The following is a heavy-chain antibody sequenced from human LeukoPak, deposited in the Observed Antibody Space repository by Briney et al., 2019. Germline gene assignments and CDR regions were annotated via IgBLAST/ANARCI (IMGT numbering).Heavy chain of an antibody. D-gene: IGHD3-9*01. V-gene: IGHV3-23*01. J-gene: IGHJ4*02. Sequence: PGGSLRLSCAASGFTFSSYAMSWVRQAPGKGLEWVSGISGGSGTTYYAFYADSVTGRVTVSRDNSKNTLYLQMNSLRAEDTAVYYCAKFYDILTGYFDYWGQGTLVTVSS. CDR2: ISGGSGTT. CDR1: GFTFSSYA. CDR3: AKFYDILTGYFDY.